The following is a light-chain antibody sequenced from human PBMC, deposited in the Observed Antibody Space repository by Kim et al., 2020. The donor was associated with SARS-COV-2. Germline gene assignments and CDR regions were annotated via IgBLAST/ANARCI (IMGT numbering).Light chain of an antibody. J-gene: IGKJ4*01. CDR3: QQRSNWLT. CDR1: QRIGNY. V-gene: IGKV3-11*01. Sequence: ETVLTQSPATLSLSPGERATLSCRASQRIGNYLAWYQQKPGQAPRLLIYEASKRATGIPARFSGSGSGTDFTLTINSLEPEDFAVYFCQQRSNWLTFGGGTKLEI. CDR2: EAS.